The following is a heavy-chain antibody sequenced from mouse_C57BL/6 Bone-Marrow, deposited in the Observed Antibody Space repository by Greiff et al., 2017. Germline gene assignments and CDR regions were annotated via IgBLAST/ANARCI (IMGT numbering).Heavy chain of an antibody. CDR1: GYTFTSYW. V-gene: IGHV1-64*01. D-gene: IGHD2-3*01. CDR2: IHPNRGST. CDR3: ARRLLLYFDY. Sequence: VQLQQPGAELVKPGASVKLSCKASGYTFTSYWMHWVKQRPGQGLEWIGMIHPNRGSTNYNEKFKSKATLTVDKSSSTAYMQLSSLTSEDSAVYYCARRLLLYFDYWGQGTTLTVSS. J-gene: IGHJ2*01.